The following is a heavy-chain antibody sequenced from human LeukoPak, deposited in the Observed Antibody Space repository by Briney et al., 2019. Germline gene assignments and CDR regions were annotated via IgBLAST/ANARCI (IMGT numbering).Heavy chain of an antibody. CDR2: IYTSKST. CDR3: ARALSGDSDFDY. J-gene: IGHJ4*02. V-gene: IGHV4-61*02. Sequence: PSETLSLTCSVSGDSLSSSSYHWGWIRQPAAKGLEWIGRIYTSKSTNYNPSLKSRVTMSVDTSKKQFSLKLSSMTAADTAVYCCARALSGDSDFDYWGQGTLVTVSS. D-gene: IGHD2-15*01. CDR1: GDSLSSSSYH.